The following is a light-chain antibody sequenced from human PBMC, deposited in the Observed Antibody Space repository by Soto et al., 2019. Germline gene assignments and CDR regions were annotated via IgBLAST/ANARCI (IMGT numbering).Light chain of an antibody. CDR3: CSYAASVV. J-gene: IGLJ2*01. Sequence: QSALTQPRSVSGSPGQSVTISCTGTTSDVGGYNYVSWYQQHPGKAPKLMIYGLRKRPSGVPDRFSGSKSGNTASLTISGLQAEDEADYYCCSYAASVVFGGGTKLTVL. CDR1: TSDVGGYNY. V-gene: IGLV2-11*01. CDR2: GLR.